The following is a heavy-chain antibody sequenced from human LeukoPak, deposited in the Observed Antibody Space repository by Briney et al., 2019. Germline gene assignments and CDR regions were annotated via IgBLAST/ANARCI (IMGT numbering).Heavy chain of an antibody. CDR1: GFTFSNYA. V-gene: IGHV3-23*01. CDR3: SKWGDYDVLTGYYDSDF. CDR2: IFGSGGST. J-gene: IGHJ4*02. D-gene: IGHD3-9*01. Sequence: GASLRLSCAASGFTFSNYAMSWVRQAPGKGLEWVSAIFGSGGSTYYADSVKGRFSISRDNSKNTLFLQMNSLRVEDTALYYCSKWGDYDVLTGYYDSDFWGQGTLVTVSS.